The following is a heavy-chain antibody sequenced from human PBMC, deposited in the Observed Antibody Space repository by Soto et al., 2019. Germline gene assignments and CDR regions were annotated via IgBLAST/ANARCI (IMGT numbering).Heavy chain of an antibody. CDR3: ARIRGSSWSDYFDY. Sequence: SVKVSCKASGGTFSSYTISWVRQAPGQGLEWMGRIIPILGIANYAQKFQGRVTITADKSTSTAYMELSSLRSEDTAVYYCARIRGSSWSDYFDYWGQGTLVTVSS. CDR2: IIPILGIA. D-gene: IGHD6-13*01. CDR1: GGTFSSYT. J-gene: IGHJ4*02. V-gene: IGHV1-69*02.